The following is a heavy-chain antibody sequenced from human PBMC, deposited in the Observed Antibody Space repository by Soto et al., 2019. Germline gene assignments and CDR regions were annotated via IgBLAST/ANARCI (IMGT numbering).Heavy chain of an antibody. D-gene: IGHD3-10*01. CDR3: ARVLWFGELFPTYYFDY. CDR1: GFTFSSYS. CDR2: ISSSSSTI. V-gene: IGHV3-48*02. Sequence: GGSLRLSCAASGFTFSSYSMNWVRQAPGKGLEWVSYISSSSSTIYYADSVKGRFTISRDNAKNSLYLQMNSLRDEDTAVYYCARVLWFGELFPTYYFDYWGQGTLVAVSS. J-gene: IGHJ4*02.